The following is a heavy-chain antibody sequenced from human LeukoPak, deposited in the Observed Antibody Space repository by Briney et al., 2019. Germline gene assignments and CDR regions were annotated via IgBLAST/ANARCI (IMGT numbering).Heavy chain of an antibody. D-gene: IGHD2-2*01. Sequence: PSETLSLTCTVSGGSISSGGYYWSWIRQHPGKGLEWIGYIYYSGSTYYNPSLKSRVTISVDTSKNQFSLKLSSVTAADTAVYYCARDRSWVYQLPHNPRKVFAFDIWGQGTMVTVSS. CDR1: GGSISSGGYY. V-gene: IGHV4-31*03. CDR2: IYYSGST. J-gene: IGHJ3*02. CDR3: ARDRSWVYQLPHNPRKVFAFDI.